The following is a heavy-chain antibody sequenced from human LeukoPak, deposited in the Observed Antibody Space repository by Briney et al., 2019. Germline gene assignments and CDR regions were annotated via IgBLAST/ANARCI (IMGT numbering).Heavy chain of an antibody. CDR3: ARGGSLQWELLLRFDY. V-gene: IGHV1-46*01. CDR2: INPSGGST. J-gene: IGHJ4*02. Sequence: GASVKVSCKASGYTFTSYYMHWVRQAPGQGLEWMGIINPSGGSTSYAQKFQGRVTMTRDTSTSTVYMELSSLRSEDTAVYYCARGGSLQWELLLRFDYWGQGTLVTVSS. CDR1: GYTFTSYY. D-gene: IGHD1-26*01.